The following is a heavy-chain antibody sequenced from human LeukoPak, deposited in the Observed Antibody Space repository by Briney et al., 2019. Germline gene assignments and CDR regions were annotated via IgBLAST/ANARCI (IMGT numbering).Heavy chain of an antibody. Sequence: GASVKVSCKASGYTFTSYGISWVRQAPGQGLEWMGWISAYNGNTNYAQKLQGRVTMPTDTSTSTAYMELRSLRSDDTAVYYCARDSPYYYGSGSYQENWFDPWGQGTLVTVSS. CDR2: ISAYNGNT. CDR1: GYTFTSYG. J-gene: IGHJ5*02. D-gene: IGHD3-10*01. V-gene: IGHV1-18*01. CDR3: ARDSPYYYGSGSYQENWFDP.